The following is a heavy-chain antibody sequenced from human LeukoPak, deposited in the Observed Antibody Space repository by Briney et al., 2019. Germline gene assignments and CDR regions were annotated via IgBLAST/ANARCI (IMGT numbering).Heavy chain of an antibody. CDR2: FFTSGST. J-gene: IGHJ6*03. CDR3: ARGGSYRGCMDV. CDR1: GGSISSYY. D-gene: IGHD3-16*02. Sequence: KTSETLSLTCSVSGGSISSYYWSWIRQPPGKGLEWIGYFFTSGSTNYNPSLKSRVTISVDTSKNQFSLKLSSVTAADTAVYYCARGGSYRGCMDVWGKGTTVTVSS. V-gene: IGHV4-4*09.